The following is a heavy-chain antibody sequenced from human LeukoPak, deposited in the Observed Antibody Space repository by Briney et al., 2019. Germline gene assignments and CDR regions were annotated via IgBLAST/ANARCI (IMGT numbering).Heavy chain of an antibody. V-gene: IGHV4-39*01. D-gene: IGHD5-18*01. J-gene: IGHJ4*02. CDR2: IYYSGST. Sequence: PSETLSLTCTVSGGSISSSSYYWGWIRQPPGKGLEWIGSIYYSGSTYYNPSLKSRVTISVDTSKNQFSLKLSSVTAADTAVYYCAGLGYSYEQYFDYWGQGTLVTVSS. CDR1: GGSISSSSYY. CDR3: AGLGYSYEQYFDY.